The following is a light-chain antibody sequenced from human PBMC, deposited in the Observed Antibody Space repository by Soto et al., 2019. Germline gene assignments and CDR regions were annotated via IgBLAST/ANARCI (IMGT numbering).Light chain of an antibody. V-gene: IGLV2-11*01. CDR2: DVS. J-gene: IGLJ3*02. CDR3: CSYAGSSTWV. Sequence: QSVLTQPRSMSGSPGQSVTISCTGTSSDIGGYYYVAWYQQHPGKAPKLMISDVSKRPSGVPDRFSGSKSGNTASLTISGLQAEDEADYYCCSYAGSSTWVFGAGTKLTVL. CDR1: SSDIGGYYY.